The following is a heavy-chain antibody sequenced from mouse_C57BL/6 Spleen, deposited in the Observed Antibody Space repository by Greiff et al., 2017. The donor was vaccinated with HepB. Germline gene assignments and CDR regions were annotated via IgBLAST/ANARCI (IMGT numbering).Heavy chain of an antibody. Sequence: VQLKQSGPELVKPGASVKIPCKASGYTFTDYNMDWVKQSHGKSLEWIGDINPNNGGTIYNQKFKGKATLTVDKSSSTAYMELRSLTSGDTAVYYCARFSNYPNWYFDVWGTGTTVTVSS. CDR3: ARFSNYPNWYFDV. V-gene: IGHV1-18*01. J-gene: IGHJ1*03. CDR1: GYTFTDYN. D-gene: IGHD2-5*01. CDR2: INPNNGGT.